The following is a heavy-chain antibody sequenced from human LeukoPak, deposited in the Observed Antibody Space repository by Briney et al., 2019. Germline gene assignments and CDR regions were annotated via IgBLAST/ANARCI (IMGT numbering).Heavy chain of an antibody. V-gene: IGHV3-7*01. CDR2: IKTVGSEN. D-gene: IGHD6-13*01. Sequence: TGGSLRLSCAASGVTLRNNGMSWVGQARGKGLVCVANIKTVGSENSYIISAKGRFTISRDNAKTSLYLQMNSLAAEDPALYYCVNDAGTVWGQGTLVTVSS. CDR3: VNDAGTV. CDR1: GVTLRNNG. J-gene: IGHJ4*02.